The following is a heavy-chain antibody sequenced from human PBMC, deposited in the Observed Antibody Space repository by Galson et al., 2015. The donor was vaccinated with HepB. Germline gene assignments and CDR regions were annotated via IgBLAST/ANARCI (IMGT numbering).Heavy chain of an antibody. CDR3: ASLSRIAAAGPYYYYGMDV. V-gene: IGHV4-61*01. CDR2: IYYSGST. D-gene: IGHD6-13*01. Sequence: ETLSLTCTVSGGSVSSGSYYWSWIRQPPGKGLEWIGYIYYSGSTNYNPSLKSRVTISVDTSKNQFSLKLSSVTAADTAVYYCASLSRIAAAGPYYYYGMDVWGQGTTVTVSS. CDR1: GGSVSSGSYY. J-gene: IGHJ6*02.